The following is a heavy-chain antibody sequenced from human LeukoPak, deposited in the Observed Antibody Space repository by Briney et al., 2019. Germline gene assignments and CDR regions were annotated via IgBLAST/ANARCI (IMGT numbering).Heavy chain of an antibody. V-gene: IGHV3-48*03. CDR1: GFTFSSYE. CDR2: ISSSGSTI. J-gene: IGHJ4*02. CDR3: AKTPLAVAPGDFFDY. Sequence: GGSLRLSCAASGFTFSSYEMNWVRQAPGKGLEWVSYISSSGSTIYYADSVKGRFTISRDNSKNTLYLQMNSLRADDTAVYYCAKTPLAVAPGDFFDYWGQGTLVTVSS. D-gene: IGHD6-19*01.